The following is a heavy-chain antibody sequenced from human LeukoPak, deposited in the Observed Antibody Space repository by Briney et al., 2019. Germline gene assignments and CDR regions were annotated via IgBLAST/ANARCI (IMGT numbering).Heavy chain of an antibody. J-gene: IGHJ4*02. CDR1: GFTFSSYA. V-gene: IGHV3-23*01. CDR2: ISASDGST. Sequence: GGSLRLSCAASGFTFSSYAMSWVRQAPGKGLEWVSTISASDGSTFYADSVKGRFTISRDNSKNPLYLQMNSLRVADTAVYFCAKDLYGDYVGDYWGQGTLVTVSS. D-gene: IGHD4-17*01. CDR3: AKDLYGDYVGDY.